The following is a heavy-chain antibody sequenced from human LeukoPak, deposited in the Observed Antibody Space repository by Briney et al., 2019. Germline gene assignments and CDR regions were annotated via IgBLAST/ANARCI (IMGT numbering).Heavy chain of an antibody. D-gene: IGHD2-2*01. J-gene: IGHJ3*02. CDR3: ARSRVVPAARSGAFDI. CDR2: INPNSGGT. Sequence: ASVKVSCKASGYTFTGYYMHWVRQAPGQGLEWMGWINPNSGGTNYAQKFQGRVTMTRDTSISTAYMELSRLRSDDTAVYYCARSRVVPAARSGAFDIWGQGTMVTASS. V-gene: IGHV1-2*02. CDR1: GYTFTGYY.